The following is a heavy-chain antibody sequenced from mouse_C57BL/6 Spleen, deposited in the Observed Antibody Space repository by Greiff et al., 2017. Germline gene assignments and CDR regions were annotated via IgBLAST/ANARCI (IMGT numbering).Heavy chain of an antibody. Sequence: QVQLQQPGAELVMPGASVKLSCKASGYTFTSYWMHWVKPRPGQGLEWIGEIDPSDSYTNYNQKFKGKSTLTVDKSSSTAYMQLSSLTSEDSAVYYCAYYGSSYEYFDVWGTGTTVTVSS. CDR3: AYYGSSYEYFDV. CDR1: GYTFTSYW. J-gene: IGHJ1*03. D-gene: IGHD1-1*01. CDR2: IDPSDSYT. V-gene: IGHV1-69*01.